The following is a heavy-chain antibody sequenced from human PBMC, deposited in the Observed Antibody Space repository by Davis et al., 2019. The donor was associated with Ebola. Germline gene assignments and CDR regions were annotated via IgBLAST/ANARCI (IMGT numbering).Heavy chain of an antibody. V-gene: IGHV3-33*01. CDR1: GFTFSSYG. Sequence: PGGSLRLSCAASGFTFSSYGMHWVRQAPGKGLEWVAVIWYDGSNKYYADSVKGRFTISRDNSKNTLYLQMNSLRAEDTAVYYCTRGQSGYDSDYWGQGTLVTVSS. CDR2: IWYDGSNK. CDR3: TRGQSGYDSDY. J-gene: IGHJ4*02. D-gene: IGHD5-12*01.